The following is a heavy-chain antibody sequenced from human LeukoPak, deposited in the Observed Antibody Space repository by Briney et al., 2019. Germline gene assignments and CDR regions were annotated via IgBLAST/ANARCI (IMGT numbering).Heavy chain of an antibody. J-gene: IGHJ4*02. CDR1: GYTFTSYD. CDR2: ISAYNGNT. V-gene: IGHV1-18*04. Sequence: ASVKVSCKASGYTFTSYDISWVRQAPGQGLEWMGWISAYNGNTNYARKLQGRVTMTTDTSTSTAYMELRSLRSDDTAVYYCARDLRREQQLVLGYWGQGTLVTVSS. CDR3: ARDLRREQQLVLGY. D-gene: IGHD6-13*01.